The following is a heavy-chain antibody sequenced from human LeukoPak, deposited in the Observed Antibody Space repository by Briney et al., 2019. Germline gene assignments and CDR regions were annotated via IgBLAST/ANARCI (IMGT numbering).Heavy chain of an antibody. CDR3: ARPYYDYYDRSGYYYSGGMEGLGPFDI. Sequence: PGGSLRLSCAASGFTFSSYWMSWVRQAPGKGLEWVANIKQDGSEKYYVDSVKGRFTISRDNAKNSLYLQMNSLRAEDTAVYYCARPYYDYYDRSGYYYSGGMEGLGPFDIWGQGTMVTVSS. D-gene: IGHD3-22*01. CDR1: GFTFSSYW. CDR2: IKQDGSEK. V-gene: IGHV3-7*01. J-gene: IGHJ3*02.